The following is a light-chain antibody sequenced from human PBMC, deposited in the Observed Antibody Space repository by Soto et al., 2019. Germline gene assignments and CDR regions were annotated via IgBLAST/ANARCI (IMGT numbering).Light chain of an antibody. Sequence: AIQMTQSPSSLSASVGDRVTITCRASQGIGNDLGWYQEKPGKAPNLLIYAASNLQSGVPSRFSGSGSGTDFTLTISSLQPEDFAXYYCLQDYNYPWTFGQGTKVEIK. CDR3: LQDYNYPWT. CDR1: QGIGND. J-gene: IGKJ1*01. V-gene: IGKV1-6*01. CDR2: AAS.